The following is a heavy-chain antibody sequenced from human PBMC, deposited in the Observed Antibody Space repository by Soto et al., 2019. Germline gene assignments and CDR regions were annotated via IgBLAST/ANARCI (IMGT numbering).Heavy chain of an antibody. D-gene: IGHD3-22*01. Sequence: QVQLVQSGAEVKKPGASVKVSCKASGYTFTSYGISWVRQAPGQGLEWMGWISAYNGNTNYAQKLQGRVTMTTDTPTSTAYMELRSLRSDDTAVYYCARDLGDYDDSSGPWFDPWGQGTLVTVSS. CDR3: ARDLGDYDDSSGPWFDP. J-gene: IGHJ5*02. CDR1: GYTFTSYG. CDR2: ISAYNGNT. V-gene: IGHV1-18*01.